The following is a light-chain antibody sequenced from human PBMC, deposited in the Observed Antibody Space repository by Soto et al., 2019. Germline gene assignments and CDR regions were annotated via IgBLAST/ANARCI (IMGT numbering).Light chain of an antibody. V-gene: IGKV3-20*01. CDR3: QLYGSSPRT. CDR2: GAS. CDR1: QSVSSSY. J-gene: IGKJ1*01. Sequence: EIVLTQSPGTLSLSPGERATLSCRASQSVSSSYLAWYQQKPGQAPRLLIYGASSRATGIPDRFSGSGSGTDFTLTISRLESEDIAVYYCQLYGSSPRTFGQGTKV.